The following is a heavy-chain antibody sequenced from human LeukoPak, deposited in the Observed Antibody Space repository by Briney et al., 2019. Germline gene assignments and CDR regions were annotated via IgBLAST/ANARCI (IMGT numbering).Heavy chain of an antibody. V-gene: IGHV3-43*01. CDR3: TRVHGGYPFDY. Sequence: PGGSLRLSCAASGFTFDDYTMHWVRQAPGKGLEWVSLISWDGGSTYYADSVKGRFTISRDNAKNSLNLQMNSLRAEDTAVYYCTRVHGGYPFDYWGQGTLVTVSS. CDR2: ISWDGGST. CDR1: GFTFDDYT. D-gene: IGHD2-15*01. J-gene: IGHJ4*02.